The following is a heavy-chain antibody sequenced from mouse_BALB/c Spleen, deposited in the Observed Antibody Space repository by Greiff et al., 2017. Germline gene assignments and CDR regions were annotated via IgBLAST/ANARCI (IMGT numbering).Heavy chain of an antibody. CDR1: GFTFSDYY. Sequence: EVKLQESGGGLVKPGGSLKLSCAASGFTFSDYYMYWVRQTPEKRLEWVATISDGGSYTYYPDSVKGRFTISRDNAKNNLYLQMSSLKSEDTAMYYCAREGYDYFDYWGQGTTRTVSS. D-gene: IGHD2-14*01. J-gene: IGHJ2*01. CDR2: ISDGGSYT. V-gene: IGHV5-4*02. CDR3: AREGYDYFDY.